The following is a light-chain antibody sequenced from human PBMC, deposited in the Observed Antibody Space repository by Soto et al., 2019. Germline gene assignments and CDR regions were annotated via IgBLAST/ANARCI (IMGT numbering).Light chain of an antibody. J-gene: IGKJ2*01. CDR2: AAS. Sequence: DIQMTQSPSSLSASVGDRVTITCRASQSISSYLNWYQQKPGKAPKLLIYAASSLQSGVPSRFSGSGSGIDFTLTIRSLQPEDFATYYCQQSYSTPYTFGQGTKLEIK. CDR1: QSISSY. CDR3: QQSYSTPYT. V-gene: IGKV1-39*01.